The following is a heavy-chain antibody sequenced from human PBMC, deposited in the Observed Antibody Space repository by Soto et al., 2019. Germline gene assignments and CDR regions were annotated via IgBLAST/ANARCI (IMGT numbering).Heavy chain of an antibody. CDR1: GDSISSGYF. CDR3: ARGPSADKIDY. D-gene: IGHD3-3*01. V-gene: IGHV4-30-4*01. CDR2: TYNSGTT. Sequence: QVQLQESGPGLVEPSQTLSLTCTVSGDSISSGYFWSWIRQSPGKGLEWIGHTYNSGTTYNNPSLRSRGTISIDTSRNQLSLRLTSVTAADTAVYYCARGPSADKIDYWGQGTLVTVSS. J-gene: IGHJ4*02.